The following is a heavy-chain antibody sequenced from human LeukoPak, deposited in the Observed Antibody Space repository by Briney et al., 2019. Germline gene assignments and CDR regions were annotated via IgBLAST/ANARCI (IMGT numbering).Heavy chain of an antibody. J-gene: IGHJ4*02. Sequence: PSQTLSLTCAVSGGSISSGGYSWSWIRQPPGKGLEWIGYIYHSGSTYYNPSLKSRVTISVDRSKNQFSLKLSSVTAADTAVYYCARVGPGLYYLDYWGQGTLVTVSS. CDR1: GGSISSGGYS. CDR3: ARVGPGLYYLDY. CDR2: IYHSGST. V-gene: IGHV4-30-2*01. D-gene: IGHD2-15*01.